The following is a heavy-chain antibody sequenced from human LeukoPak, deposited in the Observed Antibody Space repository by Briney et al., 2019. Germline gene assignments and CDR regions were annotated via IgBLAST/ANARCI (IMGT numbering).Heavy chain of an antibody. Sequence: PGGSLRLSCAASGFTFASYSMNWVRQAPGKGLEWVSSISGDSTYIYNAGSVKGRFTISRDNAQASLYLQMNSLRAEDTAVYYCARARRGRWLQLGYWGQGTLVTVSS. CDR1: GFTFASYS. CDR3: ARARRGRWLQLGY. J-gene: IGHJ4*02. V-gene: IGHV3-21*04. CDR2: ISGDSTYI. D-gene: IGHD5-24*01.